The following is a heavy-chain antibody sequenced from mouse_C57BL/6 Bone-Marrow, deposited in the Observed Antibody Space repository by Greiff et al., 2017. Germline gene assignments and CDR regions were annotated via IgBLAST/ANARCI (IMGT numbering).Heavy chain of an antibody. Sequence: VQLQQSGTVLARPGASVKMSCKTSGYTFTSYWMHWVQQRPGQGLEWIGAIYPGNSDTSYNQKFKGKAKLTAVTSASTAYMELSSLTNEDSAVYYCTPYYGSKDWYFDVWGTGTTVTVSS. CDR3: TPYYGSKDWYFDV. CDR1: GYTFTSYW. V-gene: IGHV1-5*01. CDR2: IYPGNSDT. D-gene: IGHD1-1*01. J-gene: IGHJ1*03.